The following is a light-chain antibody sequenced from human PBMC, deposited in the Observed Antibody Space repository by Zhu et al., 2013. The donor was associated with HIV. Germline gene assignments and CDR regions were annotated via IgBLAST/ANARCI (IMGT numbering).Light chain of an antibody. J-gene: IGLJ3*02. CDR2: EVS. Sequence: QSALTQPASVSGSPGQSITISCTGTSSYVGNYNLVSWFQQHPGEAPELLIYEVSNRPSGVSNRFSGSKSGNTASLTISGLQTEDEADYYCSSYTSSSTWVFGGGTKLTVL. CDR1: SSYVGNYNL. V-gene: IGLV2-14*02. CDR3: SSYTSSSTWV.